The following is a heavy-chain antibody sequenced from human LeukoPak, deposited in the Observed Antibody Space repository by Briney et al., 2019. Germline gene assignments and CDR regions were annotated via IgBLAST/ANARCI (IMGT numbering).Heavy chain of an antibody. Sequence: PSETLSLTCTVSGGSISSTTYFWGWIRQPPGKGLEWIGSMYYSGSPYYNPSLKSRGTISVDTSKNQFSLRLSSVTAADTAAYYCARHWSWYVDYWGQGTLVTVSS. CDR3: ARHWSWYVDY. CDR2: MYYSGSP. V-gene: IGHV4-39*01. J-gene: IGHJ4*02. D-gene: IGHD6-13*01. CDR1: GGSISSTTYF.